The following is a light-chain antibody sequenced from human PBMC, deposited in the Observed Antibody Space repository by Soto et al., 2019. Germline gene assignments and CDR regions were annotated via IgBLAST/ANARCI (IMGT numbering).Light chain of an antibody. CDR2: TVS. CDR3: QQAASFPIT. CDR1: QGIGSW. V-gene: IGKV1-12*01. Sequence: IQMTQSPSSVSASVGDRVTIACWASQGIGSWLAWYQQKPGKAPNLLIYTVSSLQSGVPSRFSGSGSGTDFTLTISNLQPEDFATYYCQQAASFPITFGQGTRLEL. J-gene: IGKJ5*01.